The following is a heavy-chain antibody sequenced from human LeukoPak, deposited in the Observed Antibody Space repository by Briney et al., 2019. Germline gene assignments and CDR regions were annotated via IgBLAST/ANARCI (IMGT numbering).Heavy chain of an antibody. J-gene: IGHJ4*02. D-gene: IGHD3-10*01. CDR1: GFTFSSYA. CDR2: ISGSGVTT. V-gene: IGHV3-23*01. CDR3: AKDRDYYLVGFFDY. Sequence: GGSLRLSCAASGFTFSSYAMSWVRQAQGKGLEWVSAISGSGVTTYYADSVKGRFTISRDNSKNTLYLQMNSLRAEDTALYYCAKDRDYYLVGFFDYWGQGTLVTVSS.